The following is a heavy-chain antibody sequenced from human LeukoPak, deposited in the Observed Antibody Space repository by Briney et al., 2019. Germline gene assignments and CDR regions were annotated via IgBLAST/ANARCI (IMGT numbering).Heavy chain of an antibody. CDR3: ARQIFGVVNYYYYYYMDV. V-gene: IGHV3-11*01. D-gene: IGHD3-3*01. J-gene: IGHJ6*03. CDR2: ISSSGSTI. Sequence: GGSLRLSCAASGFTFSDYYMSWIRQAPGKGLEWVSYISSSGSTIYYADSVKGRFTISRDNARNSLYLQMNSLRAEDTALYYCARQIFGVVNYYYYYYMDVWGKGTTVTVSS. CDR1: GFTFSDYY.